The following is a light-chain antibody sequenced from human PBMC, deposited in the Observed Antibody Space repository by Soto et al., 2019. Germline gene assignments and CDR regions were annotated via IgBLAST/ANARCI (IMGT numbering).Light chain of an antibody. CDR2: GIS. Sequence: EIVLTQSPATLSLSPGERATLSCRASQIVTSNYLAWYQQKPGKAPRLLVHGISNRATGVPDRFSGSGSGTDFTLTISRLEPEDFAVYYCQQYNGWPLTFGQGTRVEIK. CDR3: QQYNGWPLT. J-gene: IGKJ5*01. V-gene: IGKV3-20*01. CDR1: QIVTSNY.